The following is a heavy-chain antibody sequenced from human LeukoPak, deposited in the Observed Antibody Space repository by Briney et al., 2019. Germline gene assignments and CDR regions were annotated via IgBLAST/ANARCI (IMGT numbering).Heavy chain of an antibody. V-gene: IGHV4-34*01. CDR2: INHSGST. CDR1: GGSFSGYY. CDR3: ARVDTAMVFGY. D-gene: IGHD5-18*01. Sequence: PSETLSLTCAVYGGSFSGYYWSWIRQPPGKGLEWIGEINHSGSTNYNPSLKRRVTISVDTSKNQFSLKLSSVTAADTAVYYCARVDTAMVFGYWGQGTLVTVSS. J-gene: IGHJ4*02.